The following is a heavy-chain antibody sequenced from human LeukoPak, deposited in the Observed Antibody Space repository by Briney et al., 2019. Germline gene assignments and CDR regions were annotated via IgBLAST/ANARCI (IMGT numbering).Heavy chain of an antibody. CDR1: GGSFSGYY. V-gene: IGHV4-34*01. Sequence: SETLSLTCAVYGGSFSGYYWSWIRQPPGKGLEWIGEINHSGSTNYNPSLKSRVTISVDTSKNQFSLKLSSVTAADTAVYYCARVIGSWRPFDPWGQGTLVTASS. CDR3: ARVIGSWRPFDP. D-gene: IGHD3-10*01. J-gene: IGHJ5*02. CDR2: INHSGST.